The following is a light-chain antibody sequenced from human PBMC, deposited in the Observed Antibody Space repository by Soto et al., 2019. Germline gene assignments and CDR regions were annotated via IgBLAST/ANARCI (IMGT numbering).Light chain of an antibody. CDR2: VAS. V-gene: IGKV1-33*01. CDR1: QDISNY. J-gene: IGKJ3*01. Sequence: DIQMTQSPSSLSASVGDRVTITCQASQDISNYLNWYQQKPGKAPKLLIYVASNLETGVPSRFSGSGSGTDFTFTISSLQPEDIATYYCQQYDNLSFTFGPGTKVDIK. CDR3: QQYDNLSFT.